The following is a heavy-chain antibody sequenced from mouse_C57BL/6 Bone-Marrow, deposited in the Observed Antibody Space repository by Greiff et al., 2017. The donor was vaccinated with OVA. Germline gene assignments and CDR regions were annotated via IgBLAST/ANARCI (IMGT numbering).Heavy chain of an antibody. CDR2: IYPRDGST. CDR1: GYTFTSYD. J-gene: IGHJ3*01. V-gene: IGHV1-85*01. Sequence: VMLVESGPELVKPGASVKLSCKASGYTFTSYDINWVKQRPGQGLEWIGWIYPRDGSTKYNEKFKGKATLTVDTSSSTAYMELHSLTSEDSAVYFCARLYYGNYGGFAYWGQGTLVTVSA. D-gene: IGHD2-1*01. CDR3: ARLYYGNYGGFAY.